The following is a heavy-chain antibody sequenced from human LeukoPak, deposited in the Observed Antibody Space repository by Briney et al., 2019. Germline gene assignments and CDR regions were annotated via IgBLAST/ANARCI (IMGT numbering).Heavy chain of an antibody. CDR2: IYYSGTT. D-gene: IGHD4-17*01. J-gene: IGHJ4*02. V-gene: IGHV4-39*07. CDR1: GGSISNSDYY. Sequence: SETLSLTCTVSGGSISNSDYYWGWIRQPPGKGLEWIGRIYYSGTTYYIPSLKSRVTISMDRSKNQFSLKLTSVTAADTAVYYCARSRVTVTTIDWGQGTLVAVSS. CDR3: ARSRVTVTTID.